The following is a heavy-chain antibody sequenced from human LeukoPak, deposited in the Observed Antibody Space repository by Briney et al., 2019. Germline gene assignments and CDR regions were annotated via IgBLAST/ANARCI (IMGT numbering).Heavy chain of an antibody. J-gene: IGHJ6*03. CDR3: ARVTAYYYYMDV. CDR2: IWYDGSNK. D-gene: IGHD5-18*01. Sequence: GRSLRLSCAASGFTFSSYGMHWVRQAPGKGLEWVAVIWYDGSNKYYADSVKGRFTISRDNSKNTLYLQMNSLRAEDTAVYYCARVTAYYYYMDVWGKGTTVTVSS. V-gene: IGHV3-33*01. CDR1: GFTFSSYG.